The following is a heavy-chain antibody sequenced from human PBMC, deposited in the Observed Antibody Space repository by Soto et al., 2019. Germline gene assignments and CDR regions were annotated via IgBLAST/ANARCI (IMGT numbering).Heavy chain of an antibody. CDR3: ARDPADLYYDFWVAYNYYYYYGMDV. CDR1: GYTFTSYG. V-gene: IGHV1-18*01. CDR2: ISAYNGNT. D-gene: IGHD3-3*01. Sequence: QVQLVQSGAEVKKPGASVKVSCKASGYTFTSYGISWVRQAPGQGLEWMGWISAYNGNTNYAQKLQGRVTMTTDTSTSPAYMELRSLRSDDTAVYYCARDPADLYYDFWVAYNYYYYYGMDVWGQGTTVTVSS. J-gene: IGHJ6*02.